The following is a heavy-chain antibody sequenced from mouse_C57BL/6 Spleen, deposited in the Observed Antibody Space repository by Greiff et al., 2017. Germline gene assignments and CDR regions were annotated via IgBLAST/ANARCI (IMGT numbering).Heavy chain of an antibody. CDR1: GYTFTSYW. J-gene: IGHJ2*01. CDR2: IDPSDSET. D-gene: IGHD2-3*01. Sequence: QVQLKQPGAELVRPGSSVKLSCKASGYTFTSYWMHWVKQRPIQGLEWIGNIDPSDSETHYNQKFKDKATLTVDKSSSTAYMQLCSLTSEDSAVYYCARARDGYSYYFDYWGQGTTLTVSS. V-gene: IGHV1-52*01. CDR3: ARARDGYSYYFDY.